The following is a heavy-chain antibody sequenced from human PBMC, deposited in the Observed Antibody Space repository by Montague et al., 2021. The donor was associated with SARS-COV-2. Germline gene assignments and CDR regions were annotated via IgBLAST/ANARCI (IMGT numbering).Heavy chain of an antibody. CDR2: IYYSGST. D-gene: IGHD3-3*01. V-gene: IGHV4-59*01. Sequence: SETLSLTCTVSGGSISSYYWSWIRQPPGKGLEWIGYIYYSGSTNYKPSLKSRVTISVDTSKNQFSLKLSSVTAADTAVYSCARVVGDYDFWSGQYYYYYYMDVWGKGTTVTVSS. CDR1: GGSISSYY. J-gene: IGHJ6*03. CDR3: ARVVGDYDFWSGQYYYYYYMDV.